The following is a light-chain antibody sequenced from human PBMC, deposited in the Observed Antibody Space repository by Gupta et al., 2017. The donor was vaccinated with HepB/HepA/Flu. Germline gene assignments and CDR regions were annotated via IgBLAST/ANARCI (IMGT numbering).Light chain of an antibody. CDR1: SSDVGDYKS. J-gene: IGLJ2*01. CDR3: SSFTYTMTLVV. V-gene: IGLV2-14*01. CDR2: NVS. Sequence: QSALTQPASVSGSPGQSITISCTATSSDVGDYKSVSWYQQHPGKAPKLLISNVSNRPSGVSNRFSGSKSGNTASLTISGLQAEDEADYYCSSFTYTMTLVVFGGGTKVTV.